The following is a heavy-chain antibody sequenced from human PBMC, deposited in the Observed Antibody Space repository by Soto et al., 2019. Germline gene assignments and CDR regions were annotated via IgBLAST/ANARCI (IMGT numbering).Heavy chain of an antibody. CDR2: ISYSGST. V-gene: IGHV4-39*01. Sequence: SETLSLTCTVSGGSIISSGYSWGWIRQPPGKGLEWIGSISYSGSTYYNPSLKSRVTISVDTSKNEVSLKLSSVTATDTAVYYCFNHYDSSGVDFWGPGPLVTVSS. CDR1: GGSIISSGYS. D-gene: IGHD3-22*01. CDR3: FNHYDSSGVDF. J-gene: IGHJ4*02.